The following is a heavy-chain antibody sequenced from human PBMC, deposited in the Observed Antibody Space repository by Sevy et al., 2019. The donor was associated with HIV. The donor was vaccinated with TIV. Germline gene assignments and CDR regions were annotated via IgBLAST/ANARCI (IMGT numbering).Heavy chain of an antibody. CDR1: GFTFSGSA. CDR3: TRPARGYYDSSGQSGGMDV. Sequence: GGSLRLSCAASGFTFSGSAMHWVRQASGKGLEWVGRIRSKANSYATAYAASVKGRFTISSDDSKNTAYLQMNSLKTEDTTVYYCTRPARGYYDSSGQSGGMDVWGQGTTVTVSS. CDR2: IRSKANSYAT. J-gene: IGHJ6*02. V-gene: IGHV3-73*01. D-gene: IGHD3-22*01.